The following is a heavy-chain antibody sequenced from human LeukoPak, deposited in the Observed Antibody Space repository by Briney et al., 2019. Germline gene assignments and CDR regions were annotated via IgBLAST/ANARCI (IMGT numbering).Heavy chain of an antibody. Sequence: GGSLRLSCAASGFTLSDHYMDWVRQAPGKGLEWVSGISASTSGTYYADSVKGRFTISRDNSKDTVFLQMNSLRAEDTAVYYCAKVRTYFYHGLDVWGQGTTVTVSS. D-gene: IGHD1-14*01. CDR3: AKVRTYFYHGLDV. CDR1: GFTLSDHY. J-gene: IGHJ6*02. CDR2: ISASTSGT. V-gene: IGHV3-23*01.